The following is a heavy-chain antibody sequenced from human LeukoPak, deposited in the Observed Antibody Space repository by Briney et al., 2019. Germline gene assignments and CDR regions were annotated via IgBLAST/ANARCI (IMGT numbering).Heavy chain of an antibody. V-gene: IGHV4-39*01. CDR2: IYDSGST. CDR3: ARVELYSLRR. CDR1: GGSIRSSYYY. Sequence: SETLSLTCTVSGGSIRSSYYYWGWIRQPPGKGLEWIGSIYDSGSTYYNPSLKSRVTISVDTSKNQFSLKLNSVTAADTAVYYCARVELYSLRRWGQGTLVTVSS. J-gene: IGHJ4*02. D-gene: IGHD1-7*01.